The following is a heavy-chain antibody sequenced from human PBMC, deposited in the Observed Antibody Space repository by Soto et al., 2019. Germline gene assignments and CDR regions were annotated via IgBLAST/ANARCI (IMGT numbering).Heavy chain of an antibody. V-gene: IGHV3-23*01. J-gene: IGHJ4*02. D-gene: IGHD1-26*01. Sequence: GGYLRLSCAASGITLSSYAMSWVRQAQGKGPEWGSGISASGGSTSYTDSVKGRFTISRDNSKITLYLQINSLRADDSAVYHCAKGQNSGSSRFYFDYWGQGALVAVSS. CDR1: GITLSSYA. CDR2: ISASGGST. CDR3: AKGQNSGSSRFYFDY.